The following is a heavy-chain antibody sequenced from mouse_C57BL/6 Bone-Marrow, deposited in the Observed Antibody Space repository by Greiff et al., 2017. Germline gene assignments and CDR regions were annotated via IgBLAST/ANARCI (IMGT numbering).Heavy chain of an antibody. D-gene: IGHD2-4*01. CDR2: IYPGSGST. CDR3: AREMMTTVYYYAMDY. Sequence: VQLQQPGAELVKPGASVKMSCKASGYTFTSYWITWVKQRPGQGLEWIGDIYPGSGSTNYNEKFKSKATLTVDTSSSTAYMQLSSLTSEDSAVYYCAREMMTTVYYYAMDYWGQGTSVTVSS. J-gene: IGHJ4*01. CDR1: GYTFTSYW. V-gene: IGHV1-55*01.